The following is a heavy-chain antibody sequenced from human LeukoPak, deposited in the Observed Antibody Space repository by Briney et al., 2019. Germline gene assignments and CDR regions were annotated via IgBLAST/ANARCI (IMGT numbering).Heavy chain of an antibody. D-gene: IGHD4-17*01. CDR1: GYSISSGYY. CDR2: IYHSGST. J-gene: IGHJ3*02. CDR3: ARDGGYGDYSFGAFDI. Sequence: ASETLSLTCTVSGYSISSGYYWGWIRQPPGKGLEWIGSIYHSGSTYYNPSLKSRVTISVDTSKNQFSLKLSSVTAADTAVYYCARDGGYGDYSFGAFDIWGQGTMVTVSS. V-gene: IGHV4-38-2*02.